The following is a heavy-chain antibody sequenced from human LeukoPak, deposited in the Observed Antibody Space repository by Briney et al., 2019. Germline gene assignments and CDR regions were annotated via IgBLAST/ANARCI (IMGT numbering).Heavy chain of an antibody. CDR1: GGTFSSNA. CDR2: INPNSGGT. V-gene: IGHV1-2*02. J-gene: IGHJ4*02. CDR3: ARGKTMVYCGGDCYRFDN. D-gene: IGHD2-21*02. Sequence: GASVKVSCKASGGTFSSNAISWVRQAPGQGLEWVGWINPNSGGTNYAQKFQGRVTMTRDTSISTAYMELSRLLSGDTAVYYCARGKTMVYCGGDCYRFDNWGQGTLVTVSS.